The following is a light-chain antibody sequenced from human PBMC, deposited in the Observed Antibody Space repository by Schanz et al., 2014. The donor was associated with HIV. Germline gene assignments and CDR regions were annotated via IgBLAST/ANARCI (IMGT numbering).Light chain of an antibody. CDR1: SSDIGSYNL. CDR3: SSSAGNNKLL. Sequence: QSVLTQPASVSGSPGQSITISCTGTSSDIGSYNLVSWYQQHPGKAPKLMIYDVSNRPSGIPNRFSGSKSGNTASLTVSGLQADDEADYYCSSSAGNNKLLFGGGTKLTVL. CDR2: DVS. V-gene: IGLV2-14*02. J-gene: IGLJ2*01.